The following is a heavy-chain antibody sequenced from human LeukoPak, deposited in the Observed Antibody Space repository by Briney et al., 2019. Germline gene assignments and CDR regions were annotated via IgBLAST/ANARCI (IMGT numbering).Heavy chain of an antibody. CDR2: INSDGSST. CDR1: GFTFRNFW. D-gene: IGHD2-21*02. V-gene: IGHV3-74*01. Sequence: GSLRLSCAASGFTFRNFWMHWVRQAPGKGLVWVSRINSDGSSTNYADSVEGRFTLSRDNAKNTVYLQMNSLRAEDTAVYYCARDSAYCGGDCYSFDYWGQGTLVTVSS. J-gene: IGHJ4*02. CDR3: ARDSAYCGGDCYSFDY.